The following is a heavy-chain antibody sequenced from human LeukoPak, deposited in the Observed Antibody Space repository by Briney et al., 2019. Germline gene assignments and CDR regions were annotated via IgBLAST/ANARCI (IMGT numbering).Heavy chain of an antibody. J-gene: IGHJ4*02. CDR3: ARDAPGNTALDY. CDR1: GFTFSSSW. D-gene: IGHD5-18*01. CDR2: LHSAGTTA. Sequence: GGSLRLSCTASGFTFSSSWMHWVRQVPGKGLVWVSRLHSAGTTATYADSVKGRFTISRDNAKNTLYLQMNSLRVEDTAVYYCARDAPGNTALDYWGQGTLVNLSS. V-gene: IGHV3-74*01.